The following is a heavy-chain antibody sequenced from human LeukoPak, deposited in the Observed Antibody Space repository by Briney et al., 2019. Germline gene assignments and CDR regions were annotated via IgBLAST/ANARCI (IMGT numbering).Heavy chain of an antibody. CDR1: GGSFSSYT. Sequence: SVKVSCKASGGSFSSYTISWVRQAPGQGLEWMGRIIPILSIANYAQKFQGRVTITADKSTRTAYMELSSLRSEDTAVYYCARDIGIAARTTRFDYWGQGTLVTVSS. CDR3: ARDIGIAARTTRFDY. J-gene: IGHJ4*02. V-gene: IGHV1-69*04. D-gene: IGHD6-6*01. CDR2: IIPILSIA.